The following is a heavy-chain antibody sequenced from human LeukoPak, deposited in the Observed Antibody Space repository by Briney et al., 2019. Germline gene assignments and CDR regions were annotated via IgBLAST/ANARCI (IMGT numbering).Heavy chain of an antibody. CDR1: GFTFSSYE. CDR2: ISSSGSTI. J-gene: IGHJ5*02. V-gene: IGHV3-48*03. D-gene: IGHD6-6*01. Sequence: PGGSLRLSCAASGFTFSSYEMNWVRQAPGKGLEWVSYISSSGSTIYYADSVKGRFTISRDNAKNSLYLQMNSLRAEDTAAYYCARGAKYSSSSISLWFDPWGQGTLVTVSS. CDR3: ARGAKYSSSSISLWFDP.